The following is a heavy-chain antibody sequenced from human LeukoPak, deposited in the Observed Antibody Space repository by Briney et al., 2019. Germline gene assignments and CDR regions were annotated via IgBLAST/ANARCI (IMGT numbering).Heavy chain of an antibody. CDR3: ARGYYDFLSGYYTGAFDV. Sequence: SETLSLTCTVSGYSIINTFYWGWIRQSPGKGLEWIGSIHHSGSRFESGSTHYNPSLKSRVTISGDTSKNQFSLKLSSVTAADTAVYYCARGYYDFLSGYYTGAFDVWGQGTMVTVSS. D-gene: IGHD3-3*01. CDR2: IHHSGSRFESGST. V-gene: IGHV4-38-2*02. CDR1: GYSIINTFY. J-gene: IGHJ3*01.